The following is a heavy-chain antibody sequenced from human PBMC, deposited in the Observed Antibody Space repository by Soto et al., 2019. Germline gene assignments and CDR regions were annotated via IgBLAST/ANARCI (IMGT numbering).Heavy chain of an antibody. V-gene: IGHV1-18*04. CDR1: GYTFTSYG. D-gene: IGHD4-4*01. Sequence: ASVKVSCMASGYTFTSYGISRVRQAPGQGLEWMGWISAYNGNTNYAQKLQGRVTMTTDTSTSTAYMELRSLRSDDTAMYYCARYPYTVTDYWGQGTLVTVSS. J-gene: IGHJ4*02. CDR3: ARYPYTVTDY. CDR2: ISAYNGNT.